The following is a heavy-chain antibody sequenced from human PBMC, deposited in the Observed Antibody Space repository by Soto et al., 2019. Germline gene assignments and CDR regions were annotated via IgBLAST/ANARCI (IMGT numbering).Heavy chain of an antibody. CDR3: ARECGTYCGIDGFDT. J-gene: IGHJ3*02. D-gene: IGHD3-22*01. CDR1: GYKFTSYY. V-gene: IGHV1-46*01. Sequence: QVQLVQSGAEVKKPGASVKVSCKASGYKFTSYYMHWVRQAPGQGPEWMGMINPSGGTTSYAQKFQGRVTMTRDTSTSTIYMELSSLRSEDTAVYYCARECGTYCGIDGFDTWGQGTMVTVSS. CDR2: INPSGGTT.